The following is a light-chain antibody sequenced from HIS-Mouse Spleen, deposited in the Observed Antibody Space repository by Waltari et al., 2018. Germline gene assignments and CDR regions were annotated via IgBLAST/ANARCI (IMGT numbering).Light chain of an antibody. V-gene: IGLV3-10*01. CDR2: EDS. J-gene: IGLJ2*01. CDR3: YSTDSSGNHRV. Sequence: SHELTQPPSVLVSPGQPAMITCSGDALPKKSGYWYQQRSGQAPVLVIYEDSKRPSGTPEGFSGSSSGTMATLTISGAQVEDEADYYCYSTDSSGNHRVFGGGTKLTVL. CDR1: ALPKKS.